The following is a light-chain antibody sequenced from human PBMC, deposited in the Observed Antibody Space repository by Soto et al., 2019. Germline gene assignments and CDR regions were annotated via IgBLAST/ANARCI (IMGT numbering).Light chain of an antibody. CDR2: GVS. Sequence: EIVLTQSPGTLSLSPGERATLSCRASQTVSSSYIAWYQQKPGQAPRLLIYGVSSRATGIPDRFSGSGSGTDFTLTISRLEPEDFAVYYCQLYGSSPRYTFGQGTKLEIK. CDR3: QLYGSSPRYT. CDR1: QTVSSSY. J-gene: IGKJ2*01. V-gene: IGKV3-20*01.